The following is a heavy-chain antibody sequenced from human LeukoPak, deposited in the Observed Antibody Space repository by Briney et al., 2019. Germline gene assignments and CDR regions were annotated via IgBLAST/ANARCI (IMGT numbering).Heavy chain of an antibody. CDR2: ISYDGSNK. D-gene: IGHD3-10*01. Sequence: GGSLRLSCAASGFTFSSYGMHWVRQAPGKGLEWVAVISYDGSNKYYADSVKGRFTISRDNSKNTLYLQMNSLRAEDTAVYYCAKPRGFGELFFDYWGQGTLVTVSS. V-gene: IGHV3-30*18. CDR3: AKPRGFGELFFDY. J-gene: IGHJ4*02. CDR1: GFTFSSYG.